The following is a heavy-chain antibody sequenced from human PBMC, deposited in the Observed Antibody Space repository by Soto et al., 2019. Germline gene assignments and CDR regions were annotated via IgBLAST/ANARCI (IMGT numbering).Heavy chain of an antibody. CDR1: GYSFTSYW. CDR2: IYPGDSDT. D-gene: IGHD1-7*01. J-gene: IGHJ4*02. CDR3: ATQSNNWNYGPLDY. V-gene: IGHV5-51*01. Sequence: GESLKISCKGSGYSFTSYWIGWVRQMPGKGLEWMGIIYPGDSDTRYSPSFQGQVTISADNAISTAYLQWSSLKASDTAMYYCATQSNNWNYGPLDYWGQGTLVTVSS.